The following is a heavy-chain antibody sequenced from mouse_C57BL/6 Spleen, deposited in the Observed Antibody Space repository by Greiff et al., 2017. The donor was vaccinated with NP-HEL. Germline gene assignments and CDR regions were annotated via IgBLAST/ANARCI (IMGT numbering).Heavy chain of an antibody. V-gene: IGHV1-54*01. CDR1: GYAFTNYL. J-gene: IGHJ3*01. CDR3: AIYYYGSSNSFAY. CDR2: INPGSGGT. D-gene: IGHD1-1*01. Sequence: QVQLQQSGAELVRPGTSVKVSCKASGYAFTNYLIEWVKQRPGQGLEGIGVINPGSGGTNYNEKFKGKATLTAEKSSSTAYMQLSSLTSEDSAVYFCAIYYYGSSNSFAYWGQGTLVTVSA.